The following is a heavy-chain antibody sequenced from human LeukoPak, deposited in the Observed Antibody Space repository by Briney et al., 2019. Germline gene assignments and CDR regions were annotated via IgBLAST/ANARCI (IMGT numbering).Heavy chain of an antibody. CDR3: ARAVAGKFDAFDI. CDR1: GYTFTGYY. V-gene: IGHV1-2*06. Sequence: GASMKVSCKASGYTFTGYYMHWVRQAPRQGLEWMGRINPNSGGTNYAQKFQGRVTMTRDTSISTAYMELSRLRSDDTAVYYCARAVAGKFDAFDIWGQGTMVTVSS. D-gene: IGHD6-19*01. CDR2: INPNSGGT. J-gene: IGHJ3*02.